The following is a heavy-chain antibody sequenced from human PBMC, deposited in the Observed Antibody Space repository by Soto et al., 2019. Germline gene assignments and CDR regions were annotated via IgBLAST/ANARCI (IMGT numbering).Heavy chain of an antibody. CDR3: ARYDAESGSNKLDP. J-gene: IGHJ5*02. CDR1: GGSVSSRSHF. V-gene: IGHV4-61*01. D-gene: IGHD5-12*01. Sequence: QVQLQESGPGVVKPSDTLSVTCTVSGGSVSSRSHFWSWIRQPPGGGLQWIGYIYYTGNTNYSPSLKRRATLSVDTSRNPFSLRLTSVTAADTAIYYCARYDAESGSNKLDPWGQGTLVTVSS. CDR2: IYYTGNT.